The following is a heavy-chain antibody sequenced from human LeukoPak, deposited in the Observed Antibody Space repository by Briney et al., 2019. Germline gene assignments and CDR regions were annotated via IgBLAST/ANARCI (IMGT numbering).Heavy chain of an antibody. CDR3: ARGVGMVRGVIITEGFDY. CDR1: GYTFTGYY. CDR2: INPNSGAT. J-gene: IGHJ4*02. D-gene: IGHD3-10*01. Sequence: EASVMVSCKASGYTFTGYYMHRVRQAPGHGIERMGWINPNSGATNYAQKFQGRVTMTRDTSISTAYVVLSRLRSDDTAVYYCARGVGMVRGVIITEGFDYWGQGTLVTVSS. V-gene: IGHV1-2*02.